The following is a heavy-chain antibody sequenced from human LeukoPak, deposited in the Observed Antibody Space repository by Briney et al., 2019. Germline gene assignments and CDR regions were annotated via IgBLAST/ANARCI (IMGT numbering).Heavy chain of an antibody. D-gene: IGHD1-26*01. CDR2: IKQDGSEK. CDR1: GFTFSSYW. Sequence: GGSLRLSCAASGFTFSSYWMSWVRQAPGKGLEWVANIKQDGSEKYYVDSVKGRSTISRDNAKNSLYLQMNSLRAEDTAVYYCARVRSGSDNDYWGQGTLVTVSS. J-gene: IGHJ4*02. V-gene: IGHV3-7*01. CDR3: ARVRSGSDNDY.